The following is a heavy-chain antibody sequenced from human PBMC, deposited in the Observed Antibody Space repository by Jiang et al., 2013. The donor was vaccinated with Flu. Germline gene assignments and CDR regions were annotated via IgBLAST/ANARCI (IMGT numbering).Heavy chain of an antibody. J-gene: IGHJ4*02. CDR2: IWYDGSNK. CDR3: AKDSSSKLRYFDWLLWGLPDY. Sequence: RLSCAASGFTFSSYGMHWVRQAPGKGLEWVAVIWYDGSNKYYADSVKGRFTISRDNSKNTLYLQMNSLRAEDTAVYYCAKDSSSKLRYFDWLLWGLPDYWGQGTLVTVSS. V-gene: IGHV3-33*06. D-gene: IGHD3-9*01. CDR1: GFTFSSYG.